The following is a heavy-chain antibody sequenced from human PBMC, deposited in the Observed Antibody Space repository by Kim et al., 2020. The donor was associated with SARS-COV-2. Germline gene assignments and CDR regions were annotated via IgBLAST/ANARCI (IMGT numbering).Heavy chain of an antibody. Sequence: GGSLRLSCAASGFTFSSYAMHWVRQAPGKGLEWVAVISYDGSNKYYADSVKGRFTISRDNSKNTLYLQMNSLRAEDTAVYYCARDRVSYGSGASLDYWG. D-gene: IGHD3-10*01. CDR2: ISYDGSNK. J-gene: IGHJ4*01. V-gene: IGHV3-30*04. CDR1: GFTFSSYA. CDR3: ARDRVSYGSGASLDY.